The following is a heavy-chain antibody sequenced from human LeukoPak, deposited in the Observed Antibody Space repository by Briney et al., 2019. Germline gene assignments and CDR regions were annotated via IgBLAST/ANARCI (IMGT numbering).Heavy chain of an antibody. Sequence: GGSLRLSCAASGFTLSSYSMNWVRQAPGKGLEWVSYISGGSSTIYNADSVKGRFTISRDNAKNLLYLLMDTLRAEDTAVYYCARVGSNPWLDYWGQGTLVT. V-gene: IGHV3-48*01. J-gene: IGHJ4*02. D-gene: IGHD6-19*01. CDR2: ISGGSSTI. CDR3: ARVGSNPWLDY. CDR1: GFTLSSYS.